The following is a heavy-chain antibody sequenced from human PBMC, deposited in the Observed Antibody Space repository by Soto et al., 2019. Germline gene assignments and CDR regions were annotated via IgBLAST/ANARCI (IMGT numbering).Heavy chain of an antibody. CDR1: GGSFSGYY. V-gene: IGHV4-34*01. J-gene: IGHJ6*02. CDR2: INHSGST. Sequence: PSETLSLTCAVYGGSFSGYYWSWIRQPPGKGLEWIGEINHSGSTNYNPSLKSRVTISVDTSKNQFSLKLSSVTAADTAVYYCARGFRSSSWYGAKGMDVWGQGTTVTVSS. CDR3: ARGFRSSSWYGAKGMDV. D-gene: IGHD6-13*01.